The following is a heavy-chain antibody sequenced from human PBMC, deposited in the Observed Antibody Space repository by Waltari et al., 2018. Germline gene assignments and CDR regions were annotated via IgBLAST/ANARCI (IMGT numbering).Heavy chain of an antibody. Sequence: QVQLQESGPGLGKPSETMSLTCAGAGYSISSGSYWGWTRQPPGTGLEWIGSIYHSGSTYYNPSLKSRVTISVDTSKNQFSLKLSSVTAADTAVYYCARSTGRSGWFDPWGQGTLVTVSS. J-gene: IGHJ5*02. CDR1: GYSISSGSY. CDR3: ARSTGRSGWFDP. D-gene: IGHD2-15*01. V-gene: IGHV4-38-2*01. CDR2: IYHSGST.